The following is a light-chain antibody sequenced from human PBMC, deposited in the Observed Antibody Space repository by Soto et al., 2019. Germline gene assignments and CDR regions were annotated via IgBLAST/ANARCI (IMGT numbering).Light chain of an antibody. Sequence: QSALTQPASVSGSPGQSITISCTGTSSDVGSSNLVSWYQQHPGKAPKLIIYEGSRRPSGVSGRFSGSKSGNTASLIISGLQAEDEADYYCCSFAGSSTFYVFGTGTKVTVL. CDR3: CSFAGSSTFYV. CDR2: EGS. J-gene: IGLJ1*01. V-gene: IGLV2-23*01. CDR1: SSDVGSSNL.